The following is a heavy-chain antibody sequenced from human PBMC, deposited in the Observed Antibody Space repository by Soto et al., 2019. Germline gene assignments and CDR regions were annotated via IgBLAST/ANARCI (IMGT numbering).Heavy chain of an antibody. V-gene: IGHV3-23*01. CDR2: ISGSGGST. CDR3: AKAPYPLELRLDNWFDP. D-gene: IGHD1-7*01. Sequence: GSLRLSCSASGFTVSSYAISWVRQAPGKGLEWVSAISGSGGSTYYADSVKGRFTISRDNSKNTLYLQMNSLRAEDTAVYYCAKAPYPLELRLDNWFDPWGQGTLVTVSS. J-gene: IGHJ5*02. CDR1: GFTVSSYA.